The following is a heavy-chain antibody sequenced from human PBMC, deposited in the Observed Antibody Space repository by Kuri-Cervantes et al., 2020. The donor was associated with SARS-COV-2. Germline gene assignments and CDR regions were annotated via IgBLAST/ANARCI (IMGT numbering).Heavy chain of an antibody. CDR2: ISGGST. D-gene: IGHD2-2*01. Sequence: GGSLRLSCAASGFTVSSNYMSWVRQAPGKGLEWVSSISGGSTYYADSRKGRFTISRDNSKNTLHLQMNSLRAEDTAVYYCAREGVVPAAIFDYWGQGTLVTVSS. V-gene: IGHV3-38-3*01. CDR1: GFTVSSNY. J-gene: IGHJ4*02. CDR3: AREGVVPAAIFDY.